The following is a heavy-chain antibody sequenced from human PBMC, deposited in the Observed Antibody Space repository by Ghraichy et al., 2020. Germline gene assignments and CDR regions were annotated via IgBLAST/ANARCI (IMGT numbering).Heavy chain of an antibody. V-gene: IGHV1-2*04. Sequence: ASVKVSCKASGYTFTGYYMHWVRQAPGQGLEWMGWINPNSGGTNYAQKFQGWVTMTRDTSISTAYMELSGLRSDDTAVYYCARGLGSSADTDYWGQGTLVTVSS. CDR3: ARGLGSSADTDY. CDR1: GYTFTGYY. D-gene: IGHD6-6*01. CDR2: INPNSGGT. J-gene: IGHJ4*02.